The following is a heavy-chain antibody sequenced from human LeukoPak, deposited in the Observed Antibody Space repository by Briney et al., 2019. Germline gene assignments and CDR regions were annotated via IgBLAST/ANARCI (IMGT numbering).Heavy chain of an antibody. CDR1: GYTFTSYY. CDR2: INPNSGGT. D-gene: IGHD5-24*01. J-gene: IGHJ3*02. Sequence: GASVKVSCKASGYTFTSYYMHWVRQAPGQGLEWMGWINPNSGGTNYAQKFQGRVTMTRDTSISTAYMELSRLRSDDTAVYYCARDLGDGYNYLAFDIWGQGTMVTVSS. V-gene: IGHV1-2*02. CDR3: ARDLGDGYNYLAFDI.